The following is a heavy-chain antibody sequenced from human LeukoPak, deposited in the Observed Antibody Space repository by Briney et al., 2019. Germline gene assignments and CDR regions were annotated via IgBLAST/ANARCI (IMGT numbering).Heavy chain of an antibody. CDR1: GYTFTSYG. CDR2: ISAYNGNT. J-gene: IGHJ4*02. Sequence: ASVKVSCNASGYTFTSYGISWVRQAPGQGLEWRGWISAYNGNTNYAQKFQGRVTMTRDTSTSTGYMELSSLRSEDTAVYYCARVSPGAGDPGYFDYWGQGTLVTVSS. CDR3: ARVSPGAGDPGYFDY. D-gene: IGHD7-27*01. V-gene: IGHV1-18*01.